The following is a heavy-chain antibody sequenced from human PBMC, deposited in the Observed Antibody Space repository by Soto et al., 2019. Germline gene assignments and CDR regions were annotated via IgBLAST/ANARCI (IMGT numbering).Heavy chain of an antibody. V-gene: IGHV4-31*03. J-gene: IGHJ5*02. Sequence: PSETLSLTCTVSGDSISSGGFYWSWIRQHPGKGLEWIGYIYYSGSTYSNPTLKSRVTISLDTSKNQFSLRLISVTAADTAVYYCARLPAAIWVGWFDPWGQGTLVTVSS. CDR3: ARLPAAIWVGWFDP. CDR1: GDSISSGGFY. D-gene: IGHD2-2*02. CDR2: IYYSGST.